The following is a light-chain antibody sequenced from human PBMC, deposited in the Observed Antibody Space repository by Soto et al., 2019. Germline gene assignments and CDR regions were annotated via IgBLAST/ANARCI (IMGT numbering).Light chain of an antibody. J-gene: IGKJ1*01. V-gene: IGKV3-20*01. CDR2: GAS. Sequence: EIVLTQSPCTLSLSPGERATLSCRASQSVSSSYLAWYQQKPGQAPRLLIYGASSRATGIPDRFSGSGSGTDFTRTISRLEPEDFAVYYCQQYGSSQSFGQGTKVDIK. CDR3: QQYGSSQS. CDR1: QSVSSSY.